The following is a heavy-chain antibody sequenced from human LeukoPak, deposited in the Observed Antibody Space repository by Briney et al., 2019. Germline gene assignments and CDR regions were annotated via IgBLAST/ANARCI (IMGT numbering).Heavy chain of an antibody. CDR1: GFTFSSYA. V-gene: IGHV3-23*01. CDR2: ISGSGGST. D-gene: IGHD3-22*01. Sequence: PGGSLRLSCAASGFTFSSYAMSWVRQAPGKGLEWVSAISGSGGSTYYADSVKGRFTISRDNAKNSLYLQMNSLRAEDTAVYYCARVMRITMIVVDSFDYWGQGTLVTVSS. CDR3: ARVMRITMIVVDSFDY. J-gene: IGHJ4*02.